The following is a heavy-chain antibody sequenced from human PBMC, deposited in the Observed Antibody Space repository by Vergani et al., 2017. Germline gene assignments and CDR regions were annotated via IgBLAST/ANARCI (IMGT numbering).Heavy chain of an antibody. CDR2: ISSSGSSI. J-gene: IGHJ6*03. Sequence: QVQLVEYGGGLVKPGGSLRLSCAASGFTFSDYYMSWIRQAPGKGLEWVSHISSSGSSIYYADSVKGRFTISMDSARNSLYLQMNSLRAEDTAVYYCASQVKISYYYSLDIWGKGTTVTVSS. CDR3: ASQVKISYYYSLDI. D-gene: IGHD2-21*01. CDR1: GFTFSDYY. V-gene: IGHV3-11*01.